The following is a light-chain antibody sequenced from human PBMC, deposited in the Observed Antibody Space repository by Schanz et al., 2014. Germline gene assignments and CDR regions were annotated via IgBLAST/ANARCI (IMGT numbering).Light chain of an antibody. V-gene: IGLV2-23*01. J-gene: IGLJ3*02. CDR3: CSYAGSYTWV. CDR2: EGS. CDR1: SSDIGSYNL. Sequence: QSALTQPASVSGSPGQSITISCTGTSSDIGSYNLVSWYQHHPGKAPKLMIYEGSKRPSGVSNRFSGSKSGNTASLTISGLQAEDEADYSCCSYAGSYTWVFGGGTKVTVL.